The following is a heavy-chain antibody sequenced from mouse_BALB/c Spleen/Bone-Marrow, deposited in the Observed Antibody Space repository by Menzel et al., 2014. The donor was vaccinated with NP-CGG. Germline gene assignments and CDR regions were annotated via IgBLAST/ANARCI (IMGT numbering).Heavy chain of an antibody. CDR1: GFTFSGYG. Sequence: EVKLVESGGGLVQPGGSLKLSCAASGFTFSGYGMSWVRQTPDKRLELVATINSNGGSTYYPDSVKGRFTISRDNAKNTLYLQMSSLKSEDTAMYYCAREDYYYAMDYWGQGTSVTVSS. J-gene: IGHJ4*01. CDR2: INSNGGST. CDR3: AREDYYYAMDY. V-gene: IGHV5-6-3*01.